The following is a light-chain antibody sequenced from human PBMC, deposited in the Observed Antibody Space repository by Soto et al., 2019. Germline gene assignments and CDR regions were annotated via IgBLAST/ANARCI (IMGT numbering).Light chain of an antibody. CDR1: SSDVGGYNY. J-gene: IGLJ2*01. CDR3: SSDGGSDTLV. CDR2: EVS. V-gene: IGLV2-8*01. Sequence: QSVLTQPPSASGSPGQSVTISCTGTSSDVGGYNYVSWYQQHPGKVPKLMIYEVSKRPSGVPDRFSGSKSGNTASLTVSGLQAEDEADYYCSSDGGSDTLVFGGGTKLTVL.